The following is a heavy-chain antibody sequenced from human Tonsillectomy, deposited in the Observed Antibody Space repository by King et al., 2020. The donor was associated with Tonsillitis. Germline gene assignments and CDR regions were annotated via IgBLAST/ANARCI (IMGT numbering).Heavy chain of an antibody. CDR1: GFSFSSYW. D-gene: IGHD4-17*01. Sequence: VQLVESGAEVKKPGESLRISCKGSGFSFSSYWISWVRQMPGKGLEWMGKIDPSDSYTNYSPSFQGHVTISADKSISTAYLQWSSLKASDTAVYYCARRCGYYYSYGMDVWGQGTTVTVSS. V-gene: IGHV5-10-1*03. CDR2: IDPSDSYT. J-gene: IGHJ6*02. CDR3: ARRCGYYYSYGMDV.